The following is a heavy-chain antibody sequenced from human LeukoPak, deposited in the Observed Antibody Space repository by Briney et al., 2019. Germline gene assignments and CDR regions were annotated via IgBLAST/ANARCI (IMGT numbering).Heavy chain of an antibody. CDR2: IYSSGST. Sequence: PSETLSLTCTVSGGSISSSYYYWGWIRQPPGKGLEWIGSIYSSGSTYYNPSLKSRVTISVDTSKNQFSLKLSSVTAADTAVYYCARDNWNYGSSMDVWGQGTTVTVSS. CDR1: GGSISSSYYY. J-gene: IGHJ6*02. CDR3: ARDNWNYGSSMDV. V-gene: IGHV4-39*07. D-gene: IGHD1-7*01.